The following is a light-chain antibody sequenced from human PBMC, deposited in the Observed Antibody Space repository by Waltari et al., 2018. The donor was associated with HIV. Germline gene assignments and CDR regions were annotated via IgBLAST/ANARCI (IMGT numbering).Light chain of an antibody. CDR1: SNNVHYHG. V-gene: IGLV10-54*01. CDR2: RNN. Sequence: QAGLTQPPSVSKGLRHTATLTCTRTSNNVHYHGAAWLQQRQAHPPKLLSYRNNNRPSGISERLSASRSGNTASLTIDGLQPEDEADYYCSVWDSSLSAWVFGGGTKLTVL. CDR3: SVWDSSLSAWV. J-gene: IGLJ3*02.